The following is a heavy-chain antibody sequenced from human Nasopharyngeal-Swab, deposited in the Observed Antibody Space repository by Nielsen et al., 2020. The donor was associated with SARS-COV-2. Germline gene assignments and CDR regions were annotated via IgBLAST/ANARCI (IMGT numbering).Heavy chain of an antibody. Sequence: WVRQAPGQGLEWMGWMNPNSGNTGYAQKFQGRVTMTRNTSISTAYMELSSLRSEDTAVYYCARTYSSSSPHYYYGMDVWGQGTTVTVSS. J-gene: IGHJ6*02. CDR3: ARTYSSSSPHYYYGMDV. D-gene: IGHD6-6*01. CDR2: MNPNSGNT. V-gene: IGHV1-8*01.